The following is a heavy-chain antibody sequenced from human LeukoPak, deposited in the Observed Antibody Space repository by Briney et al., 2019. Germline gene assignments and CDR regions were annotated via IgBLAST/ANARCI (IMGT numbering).Heavy chain of an antibody. Sequence: PGGSLRLSCVASGFTFSSYAMSWVRQAPGKGLEWVSVISGSGGTTHYADSVKGRFTISRDNSKNTLYLQMNSLRGEDTAVYYCAKDGQVNQPDRLFTDWGQGTLVIVSS. CDR1: GFTFSSYA. CDR2: ISGSGGTT. J-gene: IGHJ4*02. CDR3: AKDGQVNQPDRLFTD. V-gene: IGHV3-23*01. D-gene: IGHD1-14*01.